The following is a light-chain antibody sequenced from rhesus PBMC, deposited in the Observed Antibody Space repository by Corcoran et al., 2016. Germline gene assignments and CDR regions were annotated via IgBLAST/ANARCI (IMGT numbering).Light chain of an antibody. Sequence: DIQMTQSPSSLSASVGDTVTITCRASQGISNYLAWYQQKPGKAPKPLIYYASNLESGAPSRFSCSGSWTDFTLTIRSLQPEDFAIYYCQQHNSYPWTFGQGTKVEIK. J-gene: IGKJ1*01. CDR2: YAS. CDR3: QQHNSYPWT. V-gene: IGKV1S14*01. CDR1: QGISNY.